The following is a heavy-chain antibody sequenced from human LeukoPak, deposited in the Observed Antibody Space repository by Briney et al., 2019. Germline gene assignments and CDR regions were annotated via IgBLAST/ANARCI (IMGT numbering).Heavy chain of an antibody. J-gene: IGHJ6*03. V-gene: IGHV1-69*05. CDR2: IIPIFGTA. CDR1: GGTFSSYA. Sequence: ASVTVSCKASGGTFSSYAFSWVRQAPGQGLEWMGGIIPIFGTANYAQKFQGRVTITTDESTSTAYMELSSLRSEDTAVYYCARSEYSSGWDGFYYYMDVWGKGTTVTVSS. D-gene: IGHD6-19*01. CDR3: ARSEYSSGWDGFYYYMDV.